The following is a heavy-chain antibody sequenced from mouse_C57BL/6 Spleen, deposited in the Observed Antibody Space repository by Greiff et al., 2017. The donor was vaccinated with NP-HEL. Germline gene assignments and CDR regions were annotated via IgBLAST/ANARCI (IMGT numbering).Heavy chain of an antibody. Sequence: QVQLQQPGAELVKPGASVKVSCKASGYTFTSYWMHWVKQRPGQGLEWIGRIHPSDSDTKYIQKFKGKATLTVDKSSSTAYMHLSSLTSEDSAVFYSAICLTCGSSCGSFDVWGTGTTVTVSS. J-gene: IGHJ1*03. V-gene: IGHV1-74*01. D-gene: IGHD1-1*01. CDR1: GYTFTSYW. CDR2: IHPSDSDT. CDR3: AICLTCGSSCGSFDV.